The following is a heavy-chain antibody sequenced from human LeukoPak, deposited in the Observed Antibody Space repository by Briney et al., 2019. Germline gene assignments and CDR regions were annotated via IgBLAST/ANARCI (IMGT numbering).Heavy chain of an antibody. V-gene: IGHV3-43*02. CDR1: GFTFDDYA. CDR2: ISGDGGST. Sequence: GGSLRLSCAASGFTFDDYAMHWVRQAPGKGLEWVSLISGDGGSTYYADSVKGRFTISRDNSKNSLYLQMNSLRTEDTALYYCAKENESSGLGLDFDYWGQGTLVTVSS. J-gene: IGHJ4*02. CDR3: AKENESSGLGLDFDY. D-gene: IGHD6-19*01.